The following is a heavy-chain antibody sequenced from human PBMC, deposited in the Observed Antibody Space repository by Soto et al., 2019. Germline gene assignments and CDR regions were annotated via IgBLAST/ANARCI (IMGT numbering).Heavy chain of an antibody. Sequence: PGGSLRLSCAASGFTFSNYSISWVRQAPGKGLEWLSSISNNSSVKYYADSVKGRFTISRDNAKNSLYLQMNSLRDEDTAVYYCARDRDAYCSNGVCSGPYFDYWGRGTLVTVSS. J-gene: IGHJ4*02. CDR2: ISNNSSVK. D-gene: IGHD2-8*01. CDR3: ARDRDAYCSNGVCSGPYFDY. CDR1: GFTFSNYS. V-gene: IGHV3-48*02.